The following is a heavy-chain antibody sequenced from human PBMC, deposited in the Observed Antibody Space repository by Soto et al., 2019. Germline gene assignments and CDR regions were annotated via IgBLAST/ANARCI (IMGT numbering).Heavy chain of an antibody. J-gene: IGHJ5*02. V-gene: IGHV3-30-3*01. Sequence: QVQLVESGGGVVQPGRSLRLSCAASGFTFSSYHMHWVRQAPGKGLEWVAAISYDGSDKYYADSVKGRFTISRDNSKNTLYLRTTDLRAEDTVVFYCGGGGSEGVSRNWFDPWGQGTLVTVSS. D-gene: IGHD3-16*01. CDR2: ISYDGSDK. CDR1: GFTFSSYH. CDR3: GGGGSEGVSRNWFDP.